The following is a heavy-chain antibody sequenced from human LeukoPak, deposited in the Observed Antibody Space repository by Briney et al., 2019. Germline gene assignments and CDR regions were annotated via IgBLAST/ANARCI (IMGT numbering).Heavy chain of an antibody. Sequence: PSETLSLTCTVSGGSISSYYWSWIRQPPGKGLEWIGRIYASGTTNYNPSLKSRVTMSVDTSKNQFSLKLSSVTAADTAVYYCARSYPIYLYYYMDVWGKGTTVTVSS. CDR2: IYASGTT. CDR3: ARSYPIYLYYYMDV. J-gene: IGHJ6*03. D-gene: IGHD3-3*01. CDR1: GGSISSYY. V-gene: IGHV4-4*07.